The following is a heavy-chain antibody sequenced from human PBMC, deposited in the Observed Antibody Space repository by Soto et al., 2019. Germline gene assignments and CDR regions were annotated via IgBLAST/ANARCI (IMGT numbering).Heavy chain of an antibody. CDR2: INHSGST. CDR1: GGSFSGYC. V-gene: IGHV4-34*01. J-gene: IGHJ4*02. Sequence: QVQLQQWGAGLLKPSETLSLTCAVYGGSFSGYCWSWIRQPPGKGLEWIGEINHSGSTNYNPSLKSRVTISVDTSKNQFSLKLSSVTAADTAVYYCARAPGQWLTFDYWGQGTLVTVSS. D-gene: IGHD6-19*01. CDR3: ARAPGQWLTFDY.